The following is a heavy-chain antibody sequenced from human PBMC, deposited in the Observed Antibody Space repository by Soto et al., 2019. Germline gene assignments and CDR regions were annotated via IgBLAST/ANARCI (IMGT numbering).Heavy chain of an antibody. V-gene: IGHV1-58*02. CDR2: IVVGSGNT. Sequence: SVKVSFKASGFSFTSSAMQWVRQARGQRLEWIGWIVVGSGNTNYAQKFQERVTITRDMSTSTAYMELSSLRSEDTAVYYCAAVKVATRPTDFDYWGQGTLVTVSS. CDR1: GFSFTSSA. D-gene: IGHD5-12*01. J-gene: IGHJ4*02. CDR3: AAVKVATRPTDFDY.